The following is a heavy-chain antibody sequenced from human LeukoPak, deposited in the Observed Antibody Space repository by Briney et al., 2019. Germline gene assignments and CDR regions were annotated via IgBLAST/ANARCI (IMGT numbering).Heavy chain of an antibody. V-gene: IGHV4-39*07. J-gene: IGHJ4*02. D-gene: IGHD2-15*01. CDR1: GSSITSGSYY. CDR3: ARDKTFEVVNYFDY. CDR2: IYYSGST. Sequence: SETLSLTCTVSGSSITSGSYYWGWIRQPPGKGLEWIGSIYYSGSTYYSPSLKIRITISLDTSKNQFSLKLYSVTAADTAVYYCARDKTFEVVNYFDYWGQGTLVSVSS.